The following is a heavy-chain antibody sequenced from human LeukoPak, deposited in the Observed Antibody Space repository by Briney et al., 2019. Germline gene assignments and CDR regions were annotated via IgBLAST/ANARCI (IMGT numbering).Heavy chain of an antibody. CDR1: GNSFSRNTYS. D-gene: IGHD1-26*01. J-gene: IGHJ3*02. CDR2: IYYTGRT. Sequence: SETLSLTCTVSGNSFSRNTYSWGWIRQPPGKGLEWIGSIYYTGRTFYNPSLKSRVTISVDTSKNQFSLKLSSVTAADAAVYYCARRGSMGGSFVGAFDIWGQGTMVTVSS. V-gene: IGHV4-39*01. CDR3: ARRGSMGGSFVGAFDI.